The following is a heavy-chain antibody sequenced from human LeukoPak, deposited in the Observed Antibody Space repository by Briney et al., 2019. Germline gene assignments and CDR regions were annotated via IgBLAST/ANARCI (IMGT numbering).Heavy chain of an antibody. Sequence: PGGSLRLSCAASGFTFSDYYMSWIRQAPGKGLEWVSYISRSASTIYYADSVKGRFTISRDNAKNSLFLQMNSLRAEDTAVYYCAKEVTGTGKAFEYWGRGTLVTVSS. V-gene: IGHV3-11*01. J-gene: IGHJ4*02. CDR2: ISRSASTI. CDR1: GFTFSDYY. D-gene: IGHD6-19*01. CDR3: AKEVTGTGKAFEY.